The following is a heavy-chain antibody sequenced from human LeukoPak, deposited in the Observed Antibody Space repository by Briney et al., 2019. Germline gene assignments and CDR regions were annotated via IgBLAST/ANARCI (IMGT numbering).Heavy chain of an antibody. CDR1: EFTFSSYA. V-gene: IGHV3-23*01. D-gene: IGHD2-2*01. Sequence: PGGSLRLSCAASEFTFSSYAMSWVRQAPGKGLEWVSAISGSGGSTYYADSVKGWFTTSRDNSKNTLYLQMNRLRAEDTALYYCARVGRGGYEGYWGQGTLVTVSS. CDR3: ARVGRGGYEGY. CDR2: ISGSGGST. J-gene: IGHJ4*02.